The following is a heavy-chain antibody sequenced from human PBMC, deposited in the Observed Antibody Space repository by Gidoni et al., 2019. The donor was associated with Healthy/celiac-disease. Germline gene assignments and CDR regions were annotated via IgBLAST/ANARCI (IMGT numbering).Heavy chain of an antibody. CDR2: ITQSGST. CDR1: GRSFSGYY. CDR3: ARLKGGGYYYYGMDV. V-gene: IGHV4-34*01. D-gene: IGHD3-16*01. Sequence: QVQLQQWGAGMLTPSETLSLTSAVSGRSFSGYYLSWIRPPPGKGLVWIGEITQSGSTNYNPSLKSRVTRSGYTSKNHFSLKLSSVTAADTAVYYCARLKGGGYYYYGMDVWGQGTTVTVSS. J-gene: IGHJ6*02.